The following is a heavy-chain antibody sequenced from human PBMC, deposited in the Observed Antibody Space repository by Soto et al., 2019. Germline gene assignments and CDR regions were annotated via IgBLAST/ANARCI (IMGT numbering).Heavy chain of an antibody. CDR2: IYYNDDR. Sequence: GPPMVNATQTLTLTFPFSGVSFTTYGVAVGWIRQTPGGAPEWLTLIYYNDDRRFSPSLKTRLTITGDTSKNQVVLSLTNVDPGDTATDFCAHSDGGYEIIYFDGWVQGISVTFSS. CDR3: AHSDGGYEIIYFDG. J-gene: IGHJ4*02. CDR1: GVSFTTYGVA. V-gene: IGHV2-5*01. D-gene: IGHD5-12*01.